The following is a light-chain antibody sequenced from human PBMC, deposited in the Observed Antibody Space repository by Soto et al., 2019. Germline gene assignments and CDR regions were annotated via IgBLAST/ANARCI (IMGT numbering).Light chain of an antibody. CDR3: QHGGT. CDR1: QSVSNY. CDR2: DAS. J-gene: IGKJ5*01. Sequence: EIVLTQSPATLSLSPGERATVSCRASQSVSNYLGWYQQKAGQAPRLLIYDASNRATGIPARFSGSGSGTDFTLTISSLEPEDFAVYYCQHGGTFGQGTLLEIK. V-gene: IGKV3-11*01.